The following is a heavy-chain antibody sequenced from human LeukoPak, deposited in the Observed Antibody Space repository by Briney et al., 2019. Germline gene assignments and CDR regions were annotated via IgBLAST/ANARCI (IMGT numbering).Heavy chain of an antibody. CDR3: APQLNTGYSSSWQFDP. D-gene: IGHD6-13*01. CDR2: IIPILGIA. J-gene: IGHJ5*02. V-gene: IGHV1-69*04. CDR1: GGTFSSYA. Sequence: SVKISRKASGGTFSSYAISWVRQAPGQGLEWMGRIIPILGIANYAQKFQGRVTITADKSTSTAYMELSSLRSEDTAVYYCAPQLNTGYSSSWQFDPWGQGTLVTVSS.